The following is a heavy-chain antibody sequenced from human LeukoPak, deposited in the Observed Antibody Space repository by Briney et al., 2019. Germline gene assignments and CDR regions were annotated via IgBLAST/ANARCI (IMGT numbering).Heavy chain of an antibody. CDR1: GYTFTSYG. CDR2: ISAYNGNT. Sequence: GASVKVSCKASGYTFTSYGISWVRQAPGQGLEWMGWISAYNGNTNYAQKLQGRVTMTADTSTSTAYMELRSLRSDDTAVYYCARDQEWFGEIGMDVWGKGTTVTVSS. J-gene: IGHJ6*03. CDR3: ARDQEWFGEIGMDV. V-gene: IGHV1-18*01. D-gene: IGHD3-10*01.